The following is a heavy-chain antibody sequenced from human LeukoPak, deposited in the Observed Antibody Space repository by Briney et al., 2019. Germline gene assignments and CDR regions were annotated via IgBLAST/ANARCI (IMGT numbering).Heavy chain of an antibody. J-gene: IGHJ6*03. D-gene: IGHD5-24*01. Sequence: SSETLSLTCAVSGGSISSGTYSWSWIRQPPGKGLEWIGYSYYSGRTYYNPSLKSRITISVDTSKNQLSLKLSSVTAADTAVYYCARRRDGYNRRSYYYMDVWGKGTTVTVSS. CDR1: GGSISSGTYS. CDR3: ARRRDGYNRRSYYYMDV. CDR2: SYYSGRT. V-gene: IGHV4-30-4*07.